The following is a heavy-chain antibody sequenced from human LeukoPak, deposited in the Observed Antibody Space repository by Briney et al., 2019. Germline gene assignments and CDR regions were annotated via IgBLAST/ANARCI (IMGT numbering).Heavy chain of an antibody. CDR2: IYCSGGT. Sequence: SETLSLTCTVSGGSISTDYWSWIRQPPGKGLERRGYIYCSGGTNYYPPFKSRVTTSVKTSKNQFFLQLSSVTAADTAVYYCARANTYNWGYYYDGMDVWGQGTTVTVSS. V-gene: IGHV4-59*01. D-gene: IGHD1-1*01. CDR1: GGSISTDY. CDR3: ARANTYNWGYYYDGMDV. J-gene: IGHJ6*02.